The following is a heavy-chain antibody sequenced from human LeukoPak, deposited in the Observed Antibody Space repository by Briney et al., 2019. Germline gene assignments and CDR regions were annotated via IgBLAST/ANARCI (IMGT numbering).Heavy chain of an antibody. CDR2: MNPNSGNT. CDR1: GYTFPSYY. J-gene: IGHJ4*02. D-gene: IGHD2-15*01. Sequence: ASVKVSCKASGYTFPSYYMHWVRQAPGQGLEWMGWMNPNSGNTGYAQKFQGRVTMTRNTSISTAYMELSSLRSEDTAVYYCARKLGYCSGGSCISGRLGYWGQGTLVTVSS. CDR3: ARKLGYCSGGSCISGRLGY. V-gene: IGHV1-8*02.